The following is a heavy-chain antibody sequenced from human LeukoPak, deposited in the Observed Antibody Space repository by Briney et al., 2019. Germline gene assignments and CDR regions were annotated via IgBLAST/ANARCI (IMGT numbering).Heavy chain of an antibody. CDR1: GIPFWKYL. Sequence: GGAPRISCATPGIPFWKYLMSLVRPAPGEGLGWVGNIKQDGGERYYVDSVKGRFTISRDNAETSLFLQMTSLRAEDTAVYYCARDKYFDSYTYYPRFDYWGQGILVTVSS. D-gene: IGHD3-16*01. J-gene: IGHJ4*02. CDR3: ARDKYFDSYTYYPRFDY. V-gene: IGHV3-7*04. CDR2: IKQDGGER.